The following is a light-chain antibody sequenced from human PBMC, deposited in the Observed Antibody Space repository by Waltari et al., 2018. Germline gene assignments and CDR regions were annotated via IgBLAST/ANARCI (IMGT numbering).Light chain of an antibody. J-gene: IGKJ1*01. V-gene: IGKV3-20*01. CDR1: QRVSRS. CDR3: QHYVNLPAT. CDR2: NAS. Sequence: EIVLTQSPGTLSLSPGERATLSCRASQRVSRSVAWYQEKPGQAPRLVICNASTGATGVPGGFGGSGCGREFGLAGGRLDAEDFAVYYCQHYVNLPATFGQGTKVEI.